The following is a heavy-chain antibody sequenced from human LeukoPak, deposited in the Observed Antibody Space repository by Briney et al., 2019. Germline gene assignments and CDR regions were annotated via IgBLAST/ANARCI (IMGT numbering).Heavy chain of an antibody. V-gene: IGHV3-11*01. J-gene: IGHJ4*02. D-gene: IGHD1-14*01. Sequence: GGSLRLSCAASGFTFSDYYMSWIRQAPGKGLEWVSYISSSSGSNKYYADSVRGRFTISRDNAKNSLYLEMDSLRAEVTAVYYCSRDGSLRSPPLWGQGTLVTVSS. CDR2: ISSSSGSNK. CDR1: GFTFSDYY. CDR3: SRDGSLRSPPL.